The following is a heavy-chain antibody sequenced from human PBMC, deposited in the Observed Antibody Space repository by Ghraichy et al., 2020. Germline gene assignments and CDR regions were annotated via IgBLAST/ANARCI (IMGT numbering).Heavy chain of an antibody. CDR2: IRRNGGNT. CDR3: AKDGRITTVAD. J-gene: IGHJ4*02. V-gene: IGHV3-23*01. D-gene: IGHD3-10*01. CDR1: GFTFSSYA. Sequence: GGSLRLSCAASGFTFSSYAMSWVRQAPGKGLEWVAAIRRNGGNTYYADSVKGRFTISRDNSKNTLYLQMNSLRAEDTAVYYCAKDGRITTVADWGQGTLVTVSS.